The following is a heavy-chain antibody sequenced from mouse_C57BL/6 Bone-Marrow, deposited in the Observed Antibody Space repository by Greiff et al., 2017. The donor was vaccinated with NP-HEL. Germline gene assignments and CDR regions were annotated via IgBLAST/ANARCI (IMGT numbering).Heavy chain of an antibody. Sequence: VQLQQPGAELVRPGSSVKLSCKASGYTFTSYWMHWVKQRPIQGLEWIGNIDPSDSETHYNQKFKDKATLTVDKSSSTAYMQLSSLTSEDSAVYYCAREGSFYYDSYYAMDYWGQGTSVTVSS. CDR3: AREGSFYYDSYYAMDY. J-gene: IGHJ4*01. V-gene: IGHV1-52*01. D-gene: IGHD2-4*01. CDR2: IDPSDSET. CDR1: GYTFTSYW.